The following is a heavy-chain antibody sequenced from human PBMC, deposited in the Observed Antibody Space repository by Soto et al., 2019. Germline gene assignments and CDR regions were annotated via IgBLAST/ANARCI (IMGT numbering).Heavy chain of an antibody. CDR3: ARDKYYDFWSGYLYNVGNFDY. D-gene: IGHD3-3*01. J-gene: IGHJ4*02. CDR1: GGSFSGYY. Sequence: SETLSLTCAVYGGSFSGYYWSWIRQPPGKGLEWIGEINHSGSTNYNPSLKGRVTISVDTSKNQFSLKLSSVTAADTAVYYCARDKYYDFWSGYLYNVGNFDYWGQGTLVTVSS. V-gene: IGHV4-34*01. CDR2: INHSGST.